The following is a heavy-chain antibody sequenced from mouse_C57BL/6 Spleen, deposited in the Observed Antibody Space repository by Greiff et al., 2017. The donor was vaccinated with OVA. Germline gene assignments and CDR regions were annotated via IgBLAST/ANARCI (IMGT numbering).Heavy chain of an antibody. CDR1: GYTFTDYN. CDR2: INPNNGGT. J-gene: IGHJ1*03. CDR3: AGRGAYGSSHWYFDV. D-gene: IGHD1-1*01. V-gene: IGHV1-18*01. Sequence: VQLQQSGPELVKPGASVKLPCKASGYTFTDYNMDWVKQSHGKSLEWIGDINPNNGGTIYNQKFKGKATLTVDKSSSTAYMELRSLASEDAAVYYCAGRGAYGSSHWYFDVWGKGTTVTVSS.